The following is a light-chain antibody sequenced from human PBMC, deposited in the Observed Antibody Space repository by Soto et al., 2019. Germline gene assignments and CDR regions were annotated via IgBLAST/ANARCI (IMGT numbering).Light chain of an antibody. CDR2: AAS. Sequence: DIQMTQSPSSLSASVGDRVTITCRASQSISNYLNWYQQKPGKSPKLLIYAASILQSGVPSRFSGSGSGTEFTLTISSLQPEDFATYSCQQSYTTLFTFGPGTNVDI. V-gene: IGKV1-39*01. CDR3: QQSYTTLFT. CDR1: QSISNY. J-gene: IGKJ3*01.